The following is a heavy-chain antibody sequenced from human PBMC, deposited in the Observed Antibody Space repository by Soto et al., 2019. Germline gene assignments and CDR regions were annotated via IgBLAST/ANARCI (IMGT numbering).Heavy chain of an antibody. J-gene: IGHJ5*02. D-gene: IGHD2-2*01. Sequence: QVQLVQSGAEVKKPGSSVKVSCKASGGTFSSYAISWVRQAPGQGLEWMGGIIPIFGTANYAQKFQGRVTMAADKSTSTAYMKLSSLRPEDTAVYYCAGGRGEYQLLPVGPWGQGTLVTVSS. V-gene: IGHV1-69*06. CDR1: GGTFSSYA. CDR2: IIPIFGTA. CDR3: AGGRGEYQLLPVGP.